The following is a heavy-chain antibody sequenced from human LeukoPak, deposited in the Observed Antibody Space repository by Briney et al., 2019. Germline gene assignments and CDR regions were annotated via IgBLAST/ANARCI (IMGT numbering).Heavy chain of an antibody. J-gene: IGHJ6*02. Sequence: AGGSLRLSCAASGFTFSDYSMNWVRQAPGKGLEWVSYISSSGSTIYYADSVKGRFTISRDNAKNSLYLQMNSLRAEDTAVYYCARAYSSSWPMYYYYGMDVWGQGTTVTVSS. D-gene: IGHD6-13*01. CDR1: GFTFSDYS. CDR2: ISSSGSTI. V-gene: IGHV3-48*04. CDR3: ARAYSSSWPMYYYYGMDV.